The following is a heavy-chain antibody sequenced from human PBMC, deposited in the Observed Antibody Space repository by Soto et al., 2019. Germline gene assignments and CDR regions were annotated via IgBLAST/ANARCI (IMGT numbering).Heavy chain of an antibody. CDR2: IYYSGST. V-gene: IGHV4-31*03. CDR1: GGSISSGGYY. J-gene: IGHJ4*02. CDR3: ARGRPEYDILTGLLRLDD. Sequence: SETLSLTCTVSGGSISSGGYYWSWIRQHPGKGLEWIGYIYYSGSTYYNPSLKSRVTISVDTSKNQFSLKLSSVTAADTAVYYCARGRPEYDILTGLLRLDDWGQGTLVTVSS. D-gene: IGHD3-9*01.